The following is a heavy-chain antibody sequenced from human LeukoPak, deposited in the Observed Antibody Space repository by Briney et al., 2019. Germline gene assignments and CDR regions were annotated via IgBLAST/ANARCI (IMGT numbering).Heavy chain of an antibody. V-gene: IGHV4-59*01. CDR1: GGSISSYY. J-gene: IGHJ3*02. D-gene: IGHD7-27*01. Sequence: SETLSLTCTVSGGSISSYYWSWIRQPPGKGLEWIGYIYYSGSTNYNPSLKSRVTISVDTSKDQFSLKLSSVTAADTAVYYCARVWGSGDAFDIWGQGTMVTVSS. CDR3: ARVWGSGDAFDI. CDR2: IYYSGST.